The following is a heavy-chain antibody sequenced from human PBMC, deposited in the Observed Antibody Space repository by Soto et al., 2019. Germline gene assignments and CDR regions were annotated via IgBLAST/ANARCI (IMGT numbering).Heavy chain of an antibody. J-gene: IGHJ4*02. V-gene: IGHV4-31*02. CDR2: IYYSGST. CDR3: ARSFGVAAAGPFDY. D-gene: IGHD6-13*01. CDR1: GGSISSGGYY. Sequence: SETLSLTWTVSGGSISSGGYYWSWIRQHPGKGLEWIGYIYYSGSTYYNPSLKSRVTISVDTSKNQFSLKLSSVTAADTAVYYWARSFGVAAAGPFDYWGQETLVTAPQ.